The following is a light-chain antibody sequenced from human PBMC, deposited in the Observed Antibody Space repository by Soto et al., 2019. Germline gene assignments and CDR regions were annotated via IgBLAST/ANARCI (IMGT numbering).Light chain of an antibody. Sequence: EIVLTQSPGTLSLSPGERATLSCRASQSVSSSYLAWYQQKPGQAPRLLIYGASSRATGIPDRFSGSGSGTDFTLTIRRLEPEDFAVYYCQQYGSSGTFGQGTKVEIQ. CDR2: GAS. J-gene: IGKJ1*01. CDR1: QSVSSSY. V-gene: IGKV3-20*01. CDR3: QQYGSSGT.